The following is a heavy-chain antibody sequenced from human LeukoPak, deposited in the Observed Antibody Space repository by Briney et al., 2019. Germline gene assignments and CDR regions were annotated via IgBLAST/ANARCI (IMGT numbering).Heavy chain of an antibody. CDR1: GFTFNSYS. CDR3: AKDAHYFITTDAFDI. CDR2: ISYDGSNK. J-gene: IGHJ3*02. D-gene: IGHD2/OR15-2a*01. V-gene: IGHV3-30*18. Sequence: PGGSLRLSCAASGFTFNSYSMHWVRQAPGKGLEWVAVISYDGSNKYYVDSVKGRFTISRDNSKNTLYLQMNSLRAEDTAVYYCAKDAHYFITTDAFDIWGQGTMVTVSS.